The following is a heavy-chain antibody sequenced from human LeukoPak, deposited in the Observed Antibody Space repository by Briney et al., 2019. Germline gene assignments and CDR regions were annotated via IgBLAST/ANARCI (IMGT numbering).Heavy chain of an antibody. Sequence: GGSLGLSCAASGFTFSIFGMSWVRQAPGKGLEWVSGISGSDGGTDYADSVKGRFTISRDNSKNTLYLQMNSLRAEDTAVYYCAKGFMAFDYWGQGTLVTVSS. CDR1: GFTFSIFG. V-gene: IGHV3-23*01. CDR2: ISGSDGGT. CDR3: AKGFMAFDY. J-gene: IGHJ4*02. D-gene: IGHD3-10*01.